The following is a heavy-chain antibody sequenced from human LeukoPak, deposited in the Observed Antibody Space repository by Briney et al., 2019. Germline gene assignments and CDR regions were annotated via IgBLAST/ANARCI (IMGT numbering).Heavy chain of an antibody. V-gene: IGHV3-53*01. CDR2: IYSGGST. D-gene: IGHD5-24*01. Sequence: GGSLRLSCAASGFTVSSNYMSWVRQAPGKGLDWVSVIYSGGSTYYADSVKGRFTISRDNAKNSLYLQMNSLRAEDTAVYYCARAAGRDGYNFNYYYMDVWGKGTTVTVSS. CDR1: GFTVSSNY. CDR3: ARAAGRDGYNFNYYYMDV. J-gene: IGHJ6*03.